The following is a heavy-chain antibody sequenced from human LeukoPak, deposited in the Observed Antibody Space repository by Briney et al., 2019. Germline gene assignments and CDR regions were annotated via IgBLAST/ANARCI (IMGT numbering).Heavy chain of an antibody. D-gene: IGHD3-10*01. J-gene: IGHJ4*02. CDR3: ARLDYYGSGSYFDY. V-gene: IGHV3-23*01. Sequence: GGSLRLSCAASGFTFSSYAMIWARQAPGKGLEWVSAISGSGGSTYYADSVKGRFTISRDNARNSLYLQMNSLRAEDTAVYYCARLDYYGSGSYFDYWGQGTLVTVSS. CDR1: GFTFSSYA. CDR2: ISGSGGST.